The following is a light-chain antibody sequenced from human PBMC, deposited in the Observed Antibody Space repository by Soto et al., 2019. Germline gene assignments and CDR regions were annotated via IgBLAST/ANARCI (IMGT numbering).Light chain of an antibody. J-gene: IGKJ5*01. CDR2: DAS. CDR1: QSVSSK. CDR3: QQYRSSVT. V-gene: IGKV3-20*01. Sequence: IVGTQSPGTLSLSPGERATLSCRASQSVSSKLAWYQHKSGQAPRLLIFDASSRATGIPDRFSGSGSGTDFTLTINTVEPEDFTLYYCQQYRSSVTFGQGTRLEIK.